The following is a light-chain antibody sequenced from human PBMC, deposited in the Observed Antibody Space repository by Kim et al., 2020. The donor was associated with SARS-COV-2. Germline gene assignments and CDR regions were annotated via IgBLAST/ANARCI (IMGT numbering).Light chain of an antibody. J-gene: IGKJ3*01. Sequence: EIVLTQSPGTLSLSPGERATLSCRASQSVSSSYLAWYNQKPGQAPRLLIYGASSRATGIPDRFSGSGSGTDFTLTISRLEPEDFAVYYCQQYGSSRFTFGPGTKVDIK. CDR3: QQYGSSRFT. V-gene: IGKV3-20*01. CDR1: QSVSSSY. CDR2: GAS.